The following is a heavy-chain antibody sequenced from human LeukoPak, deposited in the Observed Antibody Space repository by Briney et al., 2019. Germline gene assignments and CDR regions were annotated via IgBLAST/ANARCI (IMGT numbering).Heavy chain of an antibody. CDR1: GGSFSGYY. CDR2: INHSGST. J-gene: IGHJ5*02. CDR3: ARGTEYSSGWYGFDP. D-gene: IGHD6-19*01. V-gene: IGHV4-34*01. Sequence: PSETLSLTCAVYGGSFSGYYWSWIRQPPGKGLEWIGEINHSGSTNYNPSLKSRVTISVDTSKNQFSLKLSSVTAADTAVYYCARGTEYSSGWYGFDPWGQGTLVTVSS.